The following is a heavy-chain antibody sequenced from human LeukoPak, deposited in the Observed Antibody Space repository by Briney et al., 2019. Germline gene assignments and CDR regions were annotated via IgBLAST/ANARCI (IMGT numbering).Heavy chain of an antibody. CDR3: AHSVGWFGDAFDM. CDR2: IYWDDDK. D-gene: IGHD3-10*01. J-gene: IGHJ3*02. Sequence: TLSLTCTVSGGSISSSSYYWGWIRQPPGKALEWLALIYWDDDKRYSPSLKSRLTITKDTSKNQVVLTMTNMDPVDTATYYCAHSVGWFGDAFDMWGQWTMVTV. CDR1: GGSISSSSYY. V-gene: IGHV2-5*02.